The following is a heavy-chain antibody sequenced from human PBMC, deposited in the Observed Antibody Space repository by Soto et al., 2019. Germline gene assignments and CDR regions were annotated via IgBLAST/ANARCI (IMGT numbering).Heavy chain of an antibody. CDR3: ARVSYFDWLCYFDY. V-gene: IGHV4-59*01. J-gene: IGHJ4*02. CDR1: GGSISSYY. D-gene: IGHD3-9*01. CDR2: IYYSGST. Sequence: PSETLSLTCTVSGGSISSYYWSWIRQPPGKGLEWIGYIYYSGSTNYNPSLKSRVTISVDTSKNQFSLKLSSVTAADTAVYYCARVSYFDWLCYFDYWGQGTLVTVSS.